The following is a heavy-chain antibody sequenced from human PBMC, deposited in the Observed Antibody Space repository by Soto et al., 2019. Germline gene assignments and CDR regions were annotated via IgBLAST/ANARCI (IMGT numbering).Heavy chain of an antibody. CDR3: TSSIAAAGDY. J-gene: IGHJ4*02. D-gene: IGHD6-13*01. CDR2: IRSKANSYAT. CDR1: GFTFSGSA. Sequence: EVQLVESGGGLVQPGGSLKLSCAASGFTFSGSAMHWVRQASGKGLEWVGRIRSKANSYATAYAASVKGRFTISRDDSKNTAYLPMNSLKTEDTAVYYCTSSIAAAGDYWGQGTLVTVSS. V-gene: IGHV3-73*01.